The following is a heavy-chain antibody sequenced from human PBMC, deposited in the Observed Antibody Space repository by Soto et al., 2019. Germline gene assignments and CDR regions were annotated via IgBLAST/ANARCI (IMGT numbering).Heavy chain of an antibody. Sequence: QVQLVQSGAEVKKPGSSVKVSCKASGGTFSSYAISWVRQAPGQGLEWMGGIIPIFGTANYAQKFQGRVTNSGEESTSKAYMELSSLRFEGTAVYYCSREERDAAMDWGQGTLVNGSS. CDR1: GGTFSSYA. V-gene: IGHV1-69*01. CDR2: IIPIFGTA. J-gene: IGHJ4*02. D-gene: IGHD5-18*01. CDR3: SREERDAAMD.